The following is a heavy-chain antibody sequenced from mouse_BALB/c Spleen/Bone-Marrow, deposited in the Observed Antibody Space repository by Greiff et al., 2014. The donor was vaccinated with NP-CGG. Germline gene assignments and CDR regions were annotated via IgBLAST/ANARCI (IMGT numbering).Heavy chain of an antibody. J-gene: IGHJ4*01. D-gene: IGHD2-10*01. CDR2: IDPASGFA. Sequence: VQLQQSGAELVKPGASVKLSCTASGFNIKDTYIHWVNQRPEQGLEWIGRIDPASGFAKYDPKFQGKATITADTSSNTAYLHLSSLTSEDTAVYYCARAYYGNYPYVMDYWGQGTSVTVSS. CDR1: GFNIKDTY. CDR3: ARAYYGNYPYVMDY. V-gene: IGHV14-3*02.